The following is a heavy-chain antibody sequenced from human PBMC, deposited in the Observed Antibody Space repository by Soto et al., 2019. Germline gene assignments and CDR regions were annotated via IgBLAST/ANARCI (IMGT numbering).Heavy chain of an antibody. CDR2: IYSSGST. CDR1: GGSVSSGAYY. CDR3: ARARLRAVYAFDI. D-gene: IGHD5-12*01. V-gene: IGHV4-31*02. Sequence: SETLSLTCTVSGGSVSSGAYYWTWIRQRPGKGLEWIGYIYSSGSTYYSPSLKSRLSISLDTSKNQFSLRLNSVTAADTAMYYCARARLRAVYAFDIWDQGTMVTVSS. J-gene: IGHJ3*02.